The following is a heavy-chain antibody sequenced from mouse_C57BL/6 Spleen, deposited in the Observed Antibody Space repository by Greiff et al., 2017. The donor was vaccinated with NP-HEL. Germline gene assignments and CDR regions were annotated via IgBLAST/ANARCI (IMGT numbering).Heavy chain of an antibody. CDR2: IDPSDSYT. CDR3: ARSTAQATYLAY. Sequence: VQLQQPGAELVMPGASVKLSCKASGYTFTSYWMHWVKQRPGQGLEWIGEIDPSDSYTNYNQKFKGKSTLTVDKSSSTAYMQLSSLTSEDSAVYYCARSTAQATYLAYWGQGTLVTVSA. D-gene: IGHD3-2*02. V-gene: IGHV1-69*01. J-gene: IGHJ3*01. CDR1: GYTFTSYW.